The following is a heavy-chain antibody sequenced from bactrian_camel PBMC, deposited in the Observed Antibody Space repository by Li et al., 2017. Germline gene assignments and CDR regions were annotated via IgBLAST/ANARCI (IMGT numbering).Heavy chain of an antibody. CDR1: GFTLHALD. J-gene: IGHJ4*01. V-gene: IGHV3S60*01. D-gene: IGHD2*01. Sequence: HVQLVESGGDLVQPGGTLRLSCAASGFTLHALDMGWYRQAPGNECELISTISRDGSTTYADSVKGRFTISRDNAKTTVYLQMNSLKPEDTGMYYCASAEAADSKDTCTSWEECGRGPRSPSP. CDR2: ISRDGST.